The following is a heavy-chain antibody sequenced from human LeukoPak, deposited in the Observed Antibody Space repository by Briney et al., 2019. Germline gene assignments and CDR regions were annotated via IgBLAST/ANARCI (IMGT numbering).Heavy chain of an antibody. CDR2: IRYDGSDK. J-gene: IGHJ4*02. CDR1: GFTFSSYG. Sequence: GGSLRLSCAASGFTFSSYGMYWVRQAPGKGLEWVAFIRYDGSDKYYADSVKGRFTISRDNSKNTLFLEMNSLRAEDTALYYCAKDLSGFQRYGDYWGQGTLVTVSS. V-gene: IGHV3-30*02. D-gene: IGHD4-17*01. CDR3: AKDLSGFQRYGDY.